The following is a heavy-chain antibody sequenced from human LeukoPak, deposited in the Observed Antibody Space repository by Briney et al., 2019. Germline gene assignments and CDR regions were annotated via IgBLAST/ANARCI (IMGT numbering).Heavy chain of an antibody. Sequence: SETVSLTCTVSGGSISSYYWSWLRHPGGKGLEWIGRIYTSGSTNYNPSLKSRVTISVDTTKDQIRLMLGSGTAAAQAVFIWARGHPTYYYDSSGEADALPGFYYMDVWGKGTRVTVSS. CDR1: GGSISSYY. V-gene: IGHV4-4*07. CDR2: IYTSGST. CDR3: ARGHPTYYYDSSGEADALPGFYYMDV. J-gene: IGHJ6*03. D-gene: IGHD3-22*01.